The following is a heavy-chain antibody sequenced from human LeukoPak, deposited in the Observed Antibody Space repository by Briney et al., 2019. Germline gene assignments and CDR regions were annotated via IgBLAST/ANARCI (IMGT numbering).Heavy chain of an antibody. CDR2: ISGSGGST. D-gene: IGHD6-19*01. CDR1: GFTFSSYA. V-gene: IGHV3-23*01. CDR3: AKDVAVSGTAYFDY. Sequence: GGSLRLSCAASGFTFSSYAMSWVRQAPGKGLDWVSAISGSGGSTYYADSVKGRFTISRDNSKNTLYLQMNSLRAEDTAVYYCAKDVAVSGTAYFDYWGQGTLVTVSS. J-gene: IGHJ4*02.